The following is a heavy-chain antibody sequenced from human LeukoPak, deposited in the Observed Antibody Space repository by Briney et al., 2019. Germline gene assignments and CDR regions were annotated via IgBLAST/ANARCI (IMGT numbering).Heavy chain of an antibody. J-gene: IGHJ4*02. CDR2: MYHSGST. V-gene: IGHV4-4*02. CDR3: GRKIAVAPYYFDY. D-gene: IGHD6-19*01. CDR1: GGSISSSNW. Sequence: SGTLSLTCAVSGGSISSSNWWSWVRQPPGKGLEWIGEMYHSGSTNYNPSLKSRVTISVDKSKNQFSLKLSFVTAADTAVYYCGRKIAVAPYYFDYWGQGTLVTVSS.